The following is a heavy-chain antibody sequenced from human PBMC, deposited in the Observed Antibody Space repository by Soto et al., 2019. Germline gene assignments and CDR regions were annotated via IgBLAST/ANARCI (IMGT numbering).Heavy chain of an antibody. D-gene: IGHD2-15*01. CDR2: IGTAGDT. CDR1: GFTFSGFD. CDR3: ARGQEVGAHFFDS. J-gene: IGHJ4*02. Sequence: GSLRLSCEASGFTFSGFDMHWVRQPTGKGLGWGSTIGTAGDTYYAGSVKGRFTITRDNAKNSLSLQMTSLRAGDTAVYFCARGQEVGAHFFDSWGQGTQVTVSS. V-gene: IGHV3-13*01.